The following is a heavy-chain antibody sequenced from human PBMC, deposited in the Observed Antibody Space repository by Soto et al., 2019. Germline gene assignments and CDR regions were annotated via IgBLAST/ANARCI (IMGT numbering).Heavy chain of an antibody. CDR3: ARGGECGGGSCPRFYYYYYMDV. V-gene: IGHV3-11*01. D-gene: IGHD2-15*01. J-gene: IGHJ6*03. CDR1: GFTFSDYY. Sequence: GGSLRLSCAASGFTFSDYYMSWIRQAPGKGLEWVSYISSSGSTIYYADSVKGRFTISRDNAKNSLYLQMNSLRAEDTAVYYCARGGECGGGSCPRFYYYYYMDVWGKGTTVTVSS. CDR2: ISSSGSTI.